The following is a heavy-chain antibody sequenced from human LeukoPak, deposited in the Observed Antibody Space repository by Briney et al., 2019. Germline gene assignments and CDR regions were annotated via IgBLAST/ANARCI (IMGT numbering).Heavy chain of an antibody. CDR2: ISYEGKSA. D-gene: IGHD3-10*01. J-gene: IGHJ4*02. CDR1: GFSFGSYG. V-gene: IGHV3-30*18. Sequence: GGSLRLSCGASGFSFGSYGMHWVRQAPSKGLEWVGVISYEGKSAYYADSVKGRFTISRDNSQNTLYLQMNSLRAEDTALYYCAKEKDYYVARSCDYWGQGTHVTVSS. CDR3: AKEKDYYVARSCDY.